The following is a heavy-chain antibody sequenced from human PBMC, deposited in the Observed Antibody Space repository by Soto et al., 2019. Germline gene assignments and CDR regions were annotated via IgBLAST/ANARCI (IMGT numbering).Heavy chain of an antibody. Sequence: ASVKVSCKASGYTFTSYGISWVRQAPGQGLEWMGWISAYNGNTNYAQKLQGRVTMTTDTSTSTAYMELRSLRSDDTAVYYCARGLVGATPTDAFDIWGQGTMVTVSS. CDR1: GYTFTSYG. CDR3: ARGLVGATPTDAFDI. CDR2: ISAYNGNT. J-gene: IGHJ3*02. D-gene: IGHD1-26*01. V-gene: IGHV1-18*01.